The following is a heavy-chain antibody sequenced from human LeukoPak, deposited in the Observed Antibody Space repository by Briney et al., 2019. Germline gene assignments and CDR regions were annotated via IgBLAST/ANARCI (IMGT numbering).Heavy chain of an antibody. D-gene: IGHD3-22*01. Sequence: ASVKVSCKASGYSFTNYDINWVRQATGQGLEWMGWMNPKSGDTGYSQKFQGRVFITRDTSINTAYMELSSLGSDDTAVYYCARDLVGSYYDSSPHLFDPWGQGTLVTVSS. CDR2: MNPKSGDT. J-gene: IGHJ5*02. CDR3: ARDLVGSYYDSSPHLFDP. V-gene: IGHV1-8*03. CDR1: GYSFTNYD.